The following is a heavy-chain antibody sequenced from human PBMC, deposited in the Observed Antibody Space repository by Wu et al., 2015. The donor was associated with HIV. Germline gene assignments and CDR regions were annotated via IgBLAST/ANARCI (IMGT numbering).Heavy chain of an antibody. J-gene: IGHJ4*02. CDR1: GYTFTDYY. V-gene: IGHV1-2*02. D-gene: IGHD3-10*01. CDR2: INPNTGGT. CDR3: ARDQGGYYDSGEVNC. Sequence: QVQLVQSGAEVKKPGASVKVSCKASGYTFTDYYMHWVRQAPGQGLEWMGWINPNTGGTNYAQKFQGRVTMTRDTSSTTAYMELNRLRSDDTAVYYCARDQGGYYDSGEVNCWGQGTLVTVSS.